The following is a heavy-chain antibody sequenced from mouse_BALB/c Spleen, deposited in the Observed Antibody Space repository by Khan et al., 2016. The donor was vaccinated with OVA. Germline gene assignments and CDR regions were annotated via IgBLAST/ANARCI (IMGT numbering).Heavy chain of an antibody. D-gene: IGHD2-14*01. CDR2: IRHKDNGYTT. CDR3: ARDNPIPMDY. J-gene: IGHJ4*01. CDR1: GFTFTDYY. Sequence: EVELVESGGGLVQPGGSLRLSCATSGFTFTDYYMSWVRQPPGKALEWLGFIRHKDNGYTTEYSASVKGRFTISRDNSQSILYLQMNTVRAEDSDTYYCARDNPIPMDYWGQGTSVTVSS. V-gene: IGHV7-3*02.